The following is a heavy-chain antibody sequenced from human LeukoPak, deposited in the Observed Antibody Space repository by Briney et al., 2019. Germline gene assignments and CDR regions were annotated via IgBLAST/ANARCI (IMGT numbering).Heavy chain of an antibody. J-gene: IGHJ3*02. CDR3: ARETTVTFPDAFDI. V-gene: IGHV3-30*02. Sequence: GGSLRLSCAASGFTFSSYGMHWVRQAPGKGLEWVAFIRYDGSNKYYADSVKGRFTISRDNSKNTLSLQMNSLRAEDTAVYYCARETTVTFPDAFDIWGQGTMVTVSS. CDR1: GFTFSSYG. D-gene: IGHD4-17*01. CDR2: IRYDGSNK.